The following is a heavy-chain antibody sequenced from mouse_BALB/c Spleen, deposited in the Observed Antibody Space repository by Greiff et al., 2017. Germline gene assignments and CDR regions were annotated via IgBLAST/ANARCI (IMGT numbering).Heavy chain of an antibody. J-gene: IGHJ1*01. CDR3: ARSSYGYDWYFDV. V-gene: IGHV1-63*01. CDR2: IYPGSGNT. Sequence: VKLQESGAELVRPGTSVKISCKASGYAFTNYWLGWVKQRPGHGLEWIGDIYPGSGNTYYNEKFKGKATLTADKSSSTAYMQLSSLTSEDSAVYFCARSSYGYDWYFDVWGAGTTVTVSS. D-gene: IGHD2-2*01. CDR1: GYAFTNYW.